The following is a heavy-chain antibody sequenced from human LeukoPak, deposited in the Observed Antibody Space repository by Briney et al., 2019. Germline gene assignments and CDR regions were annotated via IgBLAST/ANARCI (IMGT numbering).Heavy chain of an antibody. CDR2: MNHSGST. J-gene: IGHJ3*02. D-gene: IGHD3-22*01. CDR3: ARGLYYYDSSGYYSAFDI. Sequence: SETLSLTCAVYGGSFSGYYWSWIRQPPGKGLEWIGEMNHSGSTNYNPSLKSRVTISVDTSKNQFSLKLSSVTAADTAVYYCARGLYYYDSSGYYSAFDIWGQGTMVTVSS. V-gene: IGHV4-34*01. CDR1: GGSFSGYY.